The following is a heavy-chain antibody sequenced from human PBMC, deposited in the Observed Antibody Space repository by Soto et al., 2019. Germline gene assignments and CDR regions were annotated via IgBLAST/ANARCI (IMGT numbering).Heavy chain of an antibody. J-gene: IGHJ4*02. D-gene: IGHD3-22*01. V-gene: IGHV3-23*01. CDR2: IGPSGSST. Sequence: EVQLLESGGGLVQPGGSLRLSCAVSGFTFGRYAMTWVRQAPGQGLEWLSVIGPSGSSTYYADSVKGRFTISRDNSKNTLYLHMNSLRAEDTAVYYCARTFYYDSTGYYRTFDYWGQGTRVTVSS. CDR1: GFTFGRYA. CDR3: ARTFYYDSTGYYRTFDY.